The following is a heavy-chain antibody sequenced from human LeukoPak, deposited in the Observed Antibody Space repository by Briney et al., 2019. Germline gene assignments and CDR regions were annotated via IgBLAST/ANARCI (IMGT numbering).Heavy chain of an antibody. D-gene: IGHD4/OR15-4a*01. CDR2: INNDGST. CDR1: GGSISSYY. CDR3: ATGAVAPKY. Sequence: NPSETLSLTCTVSGGSISSYYWSWIRQPPGKGLEYIGYINNDGSTNYNPSLKSRVTISLDTSKNQFSLKLSSVIAADTAVYYCATGAVAPKYWGQGTLITVSS. V-gene: IGHV4-59*08. J-gene: IGHJ4*02.